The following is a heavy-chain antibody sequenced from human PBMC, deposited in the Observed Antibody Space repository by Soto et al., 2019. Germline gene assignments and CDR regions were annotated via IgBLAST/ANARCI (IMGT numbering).Heavy chain of an antibody. CDR1: GYTFTSYG. CDR2: ISAYNGNT. V-gene: IGHV1-18*04. CDR3: ARESPHVDY. Sequence: QVRLVPSGDAVKKLGASVKVSCKASGYTFTSYGITWVRQAPGQGLEWMGWISAYNGNTKYAQKLQGRVTMTTDTSTSTAYLELRSLRSDDTAVYYCARESPHVDYWGQGTLVTVSS. J-gene: IGHJ4*02.